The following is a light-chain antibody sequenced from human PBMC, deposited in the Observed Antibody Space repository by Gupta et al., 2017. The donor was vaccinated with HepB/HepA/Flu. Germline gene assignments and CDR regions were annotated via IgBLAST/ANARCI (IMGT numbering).Light chain of an antibody. CDR3: AAWDDGLNALV. CDR2: SNN. Sequence: QSVLTQPPSASGTPGQRATISCSGSSSNIGTNTVNWYHQFPGTAPKLLIHSNNQWPSGVPDRFSGSKSGTSASLAISGLQSEDEGNYYCAAWDDGLNALVFGGGTKLTVL. J-gene: IGLJ2*01. CDR1: SSNIGTNT. V-gene: IGLV1-44*01.